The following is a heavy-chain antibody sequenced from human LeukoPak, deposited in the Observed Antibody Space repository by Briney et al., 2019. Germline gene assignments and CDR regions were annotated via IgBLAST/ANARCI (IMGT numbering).Heavy chain of an antibody. D-gene: IGHD6-19*01. CDR2: ISWNSGSI. V-gene: IGHV3-9*01. CDR1: GFTFDDYA. CDR3: AKARLVSTLFDY. J-gene: IGHJ4*02. Sequence: PGGSLRLSCAASGFTFDDYAMHWVRQAPGKGLEWVSGISWNSGSIGYADSVKGRFTISRGNAKNSLYLQMNSLRAEDTALYYCAKARLVSTLFDYWGQGTLVTVSS.